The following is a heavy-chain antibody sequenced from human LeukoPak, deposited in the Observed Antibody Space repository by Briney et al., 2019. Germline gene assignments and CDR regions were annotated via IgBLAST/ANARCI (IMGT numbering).Heavy chain of an antibody. V-gene: IGHV3-74*01. CDR1: GFTFSRYW. Sequence: PGGSLRLSCASSGFTFSRYWMHCVRQVPGKGLVWVSHIKSDGSSTSYAGSVKGRFTNSRDNAKTTLYLQMSSLRAEDTAVYYCARDRGYGFDYWGQGTLVTVSS. J-gene: IGHJ4*02. CDR2: IKSDGSST. CDR3: ARDRGYGFDY. D-gene: IGHD5-18*01.